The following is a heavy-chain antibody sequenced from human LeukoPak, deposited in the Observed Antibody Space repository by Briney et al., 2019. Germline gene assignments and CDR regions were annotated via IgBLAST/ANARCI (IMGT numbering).Heavy chain of an antibody. V-gene: IGHV5-51*01. Sequence: GESLKISCKGSGYSFTSYWIGWVRQMPGKVLEWMGIIYPGDSDTRYSPSFQGQVTISADKSISTAYLQWSSLKASDTAMYYCARRLTYYDILTGFYYYYMDVWGKGTTVTISS. J-gene: IGHJ6*03. CDR1: GYSFTSYW. CDR2: IYPGDSDT. D-gene: IGHD3-9*01. CDR3: ARRLTYYDILTGFYYYYMDV.